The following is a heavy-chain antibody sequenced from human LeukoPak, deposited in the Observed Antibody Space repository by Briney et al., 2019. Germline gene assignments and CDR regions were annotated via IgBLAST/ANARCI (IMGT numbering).Heavy chain of an antibody. D-gene: IGHD1-26*01. CDR1: GGTFSSYA. Sequence: GASVKVSCKASGGTFSSYAISWVRQAPGQGLEWMGGIIPIFGTANYAQKFQGRVTITADESTSTAYMELSSLRSEDTAVYYCARDRLSLKVASGSYYAYWGQGTLVTVSS. V-gene: IGHV1-69*13. CDR2: IIPIFGTA. CDR3: ARDRLSLKVASGSYYAY. J-gene: IGHJ4*03.